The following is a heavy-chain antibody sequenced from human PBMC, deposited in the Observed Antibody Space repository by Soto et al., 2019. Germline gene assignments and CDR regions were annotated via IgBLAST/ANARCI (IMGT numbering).Heavy chain of an antibody. J-gene: IGHJ6*01. Sequence: XGSLRLSCASSVFTVSSNYMSCVRHSPGKGLEWVSVIYSGGSTYYADSVKGRFTISRDNSKNTLYLQMNSLRAEDTAVYYCARGGSSSRAYSYGMEVLGQGTTVIVSS. CDR3: ARGGSSSRAYSYGMEV. CDR2: IYSGGST. CDR1: VFTVSSNY. V-gene: IGHV3-53*01. D-gene: IGHD6-6*01.